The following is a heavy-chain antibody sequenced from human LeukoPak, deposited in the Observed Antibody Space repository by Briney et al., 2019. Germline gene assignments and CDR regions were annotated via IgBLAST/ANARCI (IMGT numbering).Heavy chain of an antibody. J-gene: IGHJ5*02. V-gene: IGHV4-34*01. CDR2: INHSGST. CDR1: GGSFSGYY. CDR3: ARHRYSSGWYVTGVWFDP. D-gene: IGHD6-19*01. Sequence: SETLSLTCAVYGGSFSGYYWSWIRQPPGKGLEWIGEINHSGSTNYNPSLKSRVTISVDTSKNQFSLKLSSVTAADTAVYYCARHRYSSGWYVTGVWFDPWGQGTLVTVSS.